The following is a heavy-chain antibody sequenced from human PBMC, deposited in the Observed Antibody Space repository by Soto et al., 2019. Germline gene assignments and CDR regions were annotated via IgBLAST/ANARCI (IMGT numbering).Heavy chain of an antibody. Sequence: QVQLVQSGAEVKKPGASVKVSCKASGYTFTSYGISWVRQAPGQGLEWMGWISAYNGNTNYAQKLQGRVTMTTDTSTRTAYIELRSLRSDDTAVYYCARSGTDLAGHVFWSGYGWFDPWGQGTLVTVSS. V-gene: IGHV1-18*01. D-gene: IGHD3-3*01. CDR1: GYTFTSYG. J-gene: IGHJ5*02. CDR3: ARSGTDLAGHVFWSGYGWFDP. CDR2: ISAYNGNT.